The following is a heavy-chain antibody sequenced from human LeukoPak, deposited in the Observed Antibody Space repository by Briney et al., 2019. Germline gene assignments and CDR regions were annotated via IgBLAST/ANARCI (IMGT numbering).Heavy chain of an antibody. Sequence: PSETLSLTCTVSGGSISSGDYYSSWIRQPPGNGLEGMRYNYCSESTYYNPSRKGRVNLSVDTSKNQSSLKLGSVTAADTAVYYCAREQGSGSSWGQGTMVTVSS. D-gene: IGHD3-10*01. CDR1: GGSISSGDYY. J-gene: IGHJ5*02. CDR2: NYCSEST. V-gene: IGHV4-30-4*01. CDR3: AREQGSGSS.